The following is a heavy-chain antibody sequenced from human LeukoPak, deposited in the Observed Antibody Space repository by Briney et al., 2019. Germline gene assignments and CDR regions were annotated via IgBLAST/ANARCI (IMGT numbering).Heavy chain of an antibody. CDR3: VRDLDLGGDSSFEY. Sequence: AGGSLRLSCPASGFTLSSLGMHWDRQAPDKGLEWVADISYDGSNKYYADSVKGRFTISRDNSKNPLYLQMNSLRAEDTAVYYCVRDLDLGGDSSFEYWGQGTLVTVSS. CDR2: ISYDGSNK. D-gene: IGHD4-23*01. CDR1: GFTLSSLG. V-gene: IGHV3-30*03. J-gene: IGHJ4*02.